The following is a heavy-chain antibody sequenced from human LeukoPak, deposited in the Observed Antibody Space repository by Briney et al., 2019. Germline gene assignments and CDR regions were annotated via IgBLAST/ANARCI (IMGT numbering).Heavy chain of an antibody. CDR3: ARVLTDYWFDP. J-gene: IGHJ5*02. V-gene: IGHV4-39*01. CDR2: IYYSGST. Sequence: SETLSLTCTVSGGSISSSSYYWGWTRQPPGKGLEWIGSIYYSGSTYYNPSLKSRVTISVDTSKNQFSLKLSSLTAADTAVYYCARVLTDYWFDPWGQGILVTVSS. CDR1: GGSISSSSYY. D-gene: IGHD3-9*01.